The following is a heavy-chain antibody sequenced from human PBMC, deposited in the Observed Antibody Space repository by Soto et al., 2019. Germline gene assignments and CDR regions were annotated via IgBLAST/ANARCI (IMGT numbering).Heavy chain of an antibody. CDR2: IYNSGST. V-gene: IGHV4-31*03. Sequence: QVYLQESGPGLRKPSQTLSLPFIVSVGSIGGSGYFWGWSLQHPGKALEWIGYIYNSGSTYCNPSHMSRVSLSVDTSQIQFSLNLTSVTAADTAMSYCARSSRSYFDYLGQGTLVTVSS. CDR3: ARSSRSYFDY. CDR1: VGSIGGSGYF. J-gene: IGHJ4*02.